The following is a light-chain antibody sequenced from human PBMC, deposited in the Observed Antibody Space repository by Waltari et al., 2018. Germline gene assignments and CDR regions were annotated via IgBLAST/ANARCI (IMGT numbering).Light chain of an antibody. CDR1: QNVLYSSNNKNY. J-gene: IGKJ1*01. Sequence: DIVMTQSPDSLAVSLGERATINCKSSQNVLYSSNNKNYLAWYRQKPGQPPKLVIYWASTRESGVPDRFSGSGSGTDFTLTISSLQAEDVSVYYCQQYYGTPPTFGQGTKVEIK. CDR3: QQYYGTPPT. V-gene: IGKV4-1*01. CDR2: WAS.